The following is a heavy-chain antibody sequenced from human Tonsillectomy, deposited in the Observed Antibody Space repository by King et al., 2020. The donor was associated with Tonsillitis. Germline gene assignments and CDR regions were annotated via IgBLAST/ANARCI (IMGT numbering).Heavy chain of an antibody. V-gene: IGHV3-53*01. J-gene: IGHJ4*02. D-gene: IGHD4-17*01. CDR3: ARVRLVIYGGYPIYYFDY. Sequence: VQLVESGGGLIQPGGSLRLSCAASGFTVSSNYMSWVRQAPGKGLEWVSVIYSGGSTYYADSVRGRFTISRNNSKNTLYLHMNSLRAEDTAVYYCARVRLVIYGGYPIYYFDYWGQGTLVTVSS. CDR1: GFTVSSNY. CDR2: IYSGGST.